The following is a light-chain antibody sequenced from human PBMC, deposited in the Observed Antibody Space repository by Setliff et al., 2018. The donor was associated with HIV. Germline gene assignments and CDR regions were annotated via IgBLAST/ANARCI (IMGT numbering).Light chain of an antibody. J-gene: IGLJ3*02. Sequence: QSVLTQPPSLSAAPGQKVTISCAGSSSNTGNNLVSWYRQLPGTAPKLLIFDNNKRPSGIPDRFSGSKSGTSATLGITGLQTGDEADYYCGTWDTSLSAGVFGGGTKVTVL. V-gene: IGLV1-51*01. CDR2: DNN. CDR1: SSNTGNNL. CDR3: GTWDTSLSAGV.